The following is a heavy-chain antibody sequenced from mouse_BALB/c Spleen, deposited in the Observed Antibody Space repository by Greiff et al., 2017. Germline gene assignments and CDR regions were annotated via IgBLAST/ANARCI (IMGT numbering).Heavy chain of an antibody. CDR1: GFTFSSYG. J-gene: IGHJ4*01. CDR3: ARETDYYAMDY. CDR2: INSNGGST. V-gene: IGHV5-6-3*01. Sequence: EVHLVESGGGLVQPGGSLKLSCAASGFTFSSYGMSWVRQTPDKRLELVATINSNGGSTYYPDSVKGRFTISRDNAKNTLYLQMSSLKSEDTAMYYCARETDYYAMDYWGQGTSVTVSS.